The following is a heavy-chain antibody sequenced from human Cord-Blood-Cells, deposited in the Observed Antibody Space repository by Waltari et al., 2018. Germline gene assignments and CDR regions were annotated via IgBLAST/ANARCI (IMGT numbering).Heavy chain of an antibody. Sequence: EVQLVETGGGLIQPGGSLRLSCAASGFPVSSNYMSWVRQAPGKGLEWVSVIYGGGSTYYADSVKGRFTISRDNSKNTLYLQMNSLRAEDTAVYYCARATNWGSHCDYWGQGTLVTVSS. CDR1: GFPVSSNY. V-gene: IGHV3-53*02. D-gene: IGHD7-27*01. CDR2: IYGGGST. J-gene: IGHJ4*02. CDR3: ARATNWGSHCDY.